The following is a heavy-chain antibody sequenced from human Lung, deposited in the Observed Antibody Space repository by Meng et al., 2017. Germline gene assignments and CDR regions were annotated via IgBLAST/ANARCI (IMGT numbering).Heavy chain of an antibody. D-gene: IGHD3-10*01. CDR2: INHGGSN. J-gene: IGHJ4*02. CDR3: ARERHSTIIRGVIDF. V-gene: IGHV4-34*01. Sequence: QGQLRQWAAGLVRPSENLSLTCAVYRGSISGSYWSWIRQSPAKGLEWIGKINHGGSNNYNPTLELRVTIAVHTPKIQFSLRLTFMTVADTAVYYCARERHSTIIRGVIDFWGQGALVTVSS. CDR1: RGSISGSY.